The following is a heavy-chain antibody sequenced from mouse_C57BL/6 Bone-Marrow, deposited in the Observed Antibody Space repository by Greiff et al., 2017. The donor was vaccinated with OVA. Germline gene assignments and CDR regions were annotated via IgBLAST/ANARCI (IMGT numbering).Heavy chain of an antibody. J-gene: IGHJ3*01. D-gene: IGHD2-4*01. V-gene: IGHV10-1*01. Sequence: VQLQQSGGGLVQPKGSLKLSCAASGFSFNTYAMNWVRQAPGKGLEWVARIRSKSNNYATYYADSVKDRFTISRDDSESMLYLQMNNLKTEDTAMYYCVRHEDDYAWFAYWGQGTLVTVSA. CDR3: VRHEDDYAWFAY. CDR2: IRSKSNNYAT. CDR1: GFSFNTYA.